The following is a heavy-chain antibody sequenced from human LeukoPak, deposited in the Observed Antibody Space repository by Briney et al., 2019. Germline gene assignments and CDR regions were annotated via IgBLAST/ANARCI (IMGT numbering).Heavy chain of an antibody. CDR3: ARYPIAAAGTFRHRAFDY. D-gene: IGHD6-13*01. CDR1: GGTFSSYA. Sequence: GASVKVSCKASGGTFSSYAISWVRQAPGQGLEWMGGIIPIFGTANYAQKLQGRVTITADESTSTAYMELSSLRSEDTAVYYCARYPIAAAGTFRHRAFDYWGQGTLVIVSS. V-gene: IGHV1-69*13. CDR2: IIPIFGTA. J-gene: IGHJ4*02.